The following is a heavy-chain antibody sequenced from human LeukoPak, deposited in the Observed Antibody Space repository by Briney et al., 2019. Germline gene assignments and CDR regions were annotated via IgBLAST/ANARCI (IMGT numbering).Heavy chain of an antibody. D-gene: IGHD5-18*01. CDR1: GGSISSSSYY. V-gene: IGHV4-39*01. J-gene: IGHJ4*02. CDR3: VSRTAMATRGDY. Sequence: RTSETLSLTCTVSGGSISSSSYYWGWIRQPPGKGLEWIGSIYYSGSTYYNPSLKSRVTISVDTSKNQFSLKLSSVTAADTAVYYCVSRTAMATRGDYWGQGTQVTVSS. CDR2: IYYSGST.